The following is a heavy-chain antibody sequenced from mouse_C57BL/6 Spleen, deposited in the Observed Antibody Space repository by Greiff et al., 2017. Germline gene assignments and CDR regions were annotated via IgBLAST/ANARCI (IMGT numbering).Heavy chain of an antibody. D-gene: IGHD1-1*01. V-gene: IGHV1-42*01. CDR1: GYSFTGYY. CDR3: ARGGPYYYGSSKYYFDY. J-gene: IGHJ2*01. CDR2: INPSTGGT. Sequence: EVQLQQSGPELVKPGASVKISCKASGYSFTGYYMNWVKQSPEKSLEWIGEINPSTGGTTYNQKFKAKATLTVDKSSSTAYMQLKSLTSEDSAVYYCARGGPYYYGSSKYYFDYWGQGTTLTVSS.